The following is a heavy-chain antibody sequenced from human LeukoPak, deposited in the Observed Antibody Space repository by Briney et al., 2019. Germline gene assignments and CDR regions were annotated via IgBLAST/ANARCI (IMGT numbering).Heavy chain of an antibody. Sequence: SETLSLTCTVSGGSLSSSSYYWGWIRQPPGKGLEWIGSIYYSGSTYYNPSLKSRVTISVDTSKNQFSLKLSSVTAADTAVYYCARLYSSSWYDLRYYMDVWGKGTTVTVSS. J-gene: IGHJ6*03. CDR3: ARLYSSSWYDLRYYMDV. D-gene: IGHD6-13*01. CDR2: IYYSGST. V-gene: IGHV4-39*01. CDR1: GGSLSSSSYY.